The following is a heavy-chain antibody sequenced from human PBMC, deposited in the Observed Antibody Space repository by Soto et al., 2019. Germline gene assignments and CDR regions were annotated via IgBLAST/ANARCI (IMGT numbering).Heavy chain of an antibody. J-gene: IGHJ4*02. Sequence: RGSLRLSCAASGFTFSSYGMHWVRQAPGKGLEWVAVISYDGSNKYYADSVKGRFTISRDNSKNTLYLQMNSLRAEDTAVYYCAKARLNPMVGGMDYWGQGTLVTVSS. D-gene: IGHD3-10*01. CDR2: ISYDGSNK. CDR1: GFTFSSYG. CDR3: AKARLNPMVGGMDY. V-gene: IGHV3-30*18.